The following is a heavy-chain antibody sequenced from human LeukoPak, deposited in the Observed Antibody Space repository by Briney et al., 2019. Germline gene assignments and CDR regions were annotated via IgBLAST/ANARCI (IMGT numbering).Heavy chain of an antibody. CDR2: IDPSGSYI. V-gene: IGHV5-10-1*01. Sequence: GESLKISCKGSGYSFTTYWITWVRQMPGKGLEWMGRIDPSGSYINHSPSFQGHVTISADKSISTAYLQWSSLKASDTAMYFCARHRYSGTREGAFDIWGQGTMVTVSS. J-gene: IGHJ3*02. D-gene: IGHD1-26*01. CDR1: GYSFTTYW. CDR3: ARHRYSGTREGAFDI.